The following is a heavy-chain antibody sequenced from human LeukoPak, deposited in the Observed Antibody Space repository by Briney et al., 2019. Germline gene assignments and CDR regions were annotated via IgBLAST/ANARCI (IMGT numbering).Heavy chain of an antibody. CDR2: IFSNGDT. CDR3: TRDQMNY. V-gene: IGHV3-53*01. D-gene: IGHD5-24*01. J-gene: IGHJ4*02. Sequence: GGSLRLSCTASEFTVSRNYMLWVRQAPGKGLEWVSLIFSNGDTHYADSAKGRFTISRDTSKNTVSLQMNSLRVEDTAMYYCTRDQMNYWGQGTLVTVSS. CDR1: EFTVSRNY.